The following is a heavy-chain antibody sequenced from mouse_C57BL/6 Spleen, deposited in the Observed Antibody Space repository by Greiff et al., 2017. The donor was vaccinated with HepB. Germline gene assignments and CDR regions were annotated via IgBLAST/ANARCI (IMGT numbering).Heavy chain of an antibody. D-gene: IGHD1-1*01. V-gene: IGHV14-4*01. CDR2: IDPENGDT. Sequence: EVQLQQSGAELVRPGASVKLSCTASGFNIKDDYMHWVKQRPEQGLEWIGWIDPENGDTEYASKFQGKATITADTSSNTAYLQLSSLTSEDTAVYYCTTYGYGSSYVWFAYWGQGTLVTVSA. J-gene: IGHJ3*01. CDR3: TTYGYGSSYVWFAY. CDR1: GFNIKDDY.